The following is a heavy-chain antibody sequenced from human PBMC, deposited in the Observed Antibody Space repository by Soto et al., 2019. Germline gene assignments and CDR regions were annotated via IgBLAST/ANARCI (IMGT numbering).Heavy chain of an antibody. D-gene: IGHD6-13*01. V-gene: IGHV3-33*01. CDR3: ARDDLVEGSWYPDY. CDR1: GFTFSSYG. CDR2: IWYDGSNK. Sequence: GGSLRLSCAASGFTFSSYGMHWVRQAPGKGLEWVAVIWYDGSNKYYADSVKGRFTISRDNSKNTLYLQMNSLRAEDTAVYYCARDDLVEGSWYPDYWGQGTLVTVSS. J-gene: IGHJ4*02.